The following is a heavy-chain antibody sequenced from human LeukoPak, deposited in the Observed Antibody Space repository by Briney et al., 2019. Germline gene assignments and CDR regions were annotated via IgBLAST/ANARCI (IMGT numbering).Heavy chain of an antibody. J-gene: IGHJ4*02. Sequence: PSQTLSLTCTVSGASISSGGYYWSWIRQHPGKGLEWIGYIFNSGSTYYNPSLKSRVTISIDTSKNQFSLKVSSVTAADTAVYYCYGSGYWGQGTLVTVSS. D-gene: IGHD3-10*01. CDR1: GASISSGGYY. V-gene: IGHV4-31*03. CDR3: YGSGY. CDR2: IFNSGST.